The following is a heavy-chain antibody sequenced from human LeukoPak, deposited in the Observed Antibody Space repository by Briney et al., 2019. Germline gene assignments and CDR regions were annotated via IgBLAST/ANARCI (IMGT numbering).Heavy chain of an antibody. CDR2: IYYSGST. D-gene: IGHD3-22*01. CDR3: ARDGHYYDSSGYYRGRGFDP. J-gene: IGHJ5*02. CDR1: GGSISSYY. V-gene: IGHV4-59*01. Sequence: SETLSLTCTVSGGSISSYYWSWIRQPPGKGLEWIGYIYYSGSTNYNPSLKSRVTISVDTSKNQFSLKLSSVTAADTAVYYCARDGHYYDSSGYYRGRGFDPWGRGTRVTVSS.